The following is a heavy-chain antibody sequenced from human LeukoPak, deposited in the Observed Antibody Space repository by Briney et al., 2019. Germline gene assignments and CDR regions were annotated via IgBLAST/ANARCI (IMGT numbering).Heavy chain of an antibody. CDR2: MHTSGST. D-gene: IGHD3-22*01. CDR3: ARDRYYYDSSGYYRFDY. V-gene: IGHV4-4*07. Sequence: SETLSLTCTVSDGSISSYYWSWIRQPAGKGLEWIGRMHTSGSTNYNPSLKSRVTMSGDTSKNQFSLKLSSVTAADTAVYYCARDRYYYDSSGYYRFDYWGQGTLVTVSS. J-gene: IGHJ4*02. CDR1: DGSISSYY.